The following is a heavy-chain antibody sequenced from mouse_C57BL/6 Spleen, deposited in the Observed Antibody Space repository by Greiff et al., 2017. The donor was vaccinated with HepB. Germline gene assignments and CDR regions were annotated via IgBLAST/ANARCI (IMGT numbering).Heavy chain of an antibody. CDR3: ASYSNLDN. CDR1: GYTFTSYW. V-gene: IGHV1-7*01. J-gene: IGHJ2*01. Sequence: QVQLQQSGAELAKPGASVKLSCKASGYTFTSYWMHWVKQRPGQGLEWIGYINPSSGYTKYNQKFKDKATLTADKYSSTAYMQLSSLTYEDSTVYYCASYSNLDNWGQGTPLTVSS. D-gene: IGHD2-5*01. CDR2: INPSSGYT.